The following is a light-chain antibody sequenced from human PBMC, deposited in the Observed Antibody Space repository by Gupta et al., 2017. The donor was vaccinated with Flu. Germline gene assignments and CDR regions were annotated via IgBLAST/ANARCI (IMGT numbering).Light chain of an antibody. Sequence: QSVLTQPPSLSAAPGQQVTISCPGSSSNIGNDYVSWYQRFPGSAPNLLIYDNDKRPSGIPDRFSGSKSGTSATVGTTGLETGDEADYYCGTLDSSLSAVVFGGGTKLTVL. CDR2: DND. CDR1: SSNIGNDY. CDR3: GTLDSSLSAVV. V-gene: IGLV1-51*01. J-gene: IGLJ3*02.